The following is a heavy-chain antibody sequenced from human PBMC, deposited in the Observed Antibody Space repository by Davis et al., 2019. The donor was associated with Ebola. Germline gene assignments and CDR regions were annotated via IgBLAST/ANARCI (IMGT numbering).Heavy chain of an antibody. D-gene: IGHD3-10*01. J-gene: IGHJ4*02. CDR3: ATGRESVTLIRGVITALYYFDH. Sequence: PGGSLRLSCAASGFAFSSYSMNWVRQAPGKGLEWVSSISSSRTYIYYADSVKGRFTISRDNAESSLYLQMNSLRVEDTAVYYCATGRESVTLIRGVITALYYFDHWGQGALVTVSS. V-gene: IGHV3-21*06. CDR2: ISSSRTYI. CDR1: GFAFSSYS.